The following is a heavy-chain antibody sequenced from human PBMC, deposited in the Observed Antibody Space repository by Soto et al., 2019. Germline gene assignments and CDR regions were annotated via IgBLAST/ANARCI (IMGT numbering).Heavy chain of an antibody. CDR2: ISGSGENT. D-gene: IGHD6-19*01. CDR3: APTLGSRWYGPFDD. Sequence: EVQLLESGGGLVQPGGSLRLSCAASGFTFSSYAMSWVRQAPGKGLEWVSTISGSGENTYYADSVKGRFTISRDSSDNPLPLQMTSLSAEATAVYYCAPTLGSRWYGPFDDWGQGTLVAVSS. V-gene: IGHV3-23*01. CDR1: GFTFSSYA. J-gene: IGHJ4*02.